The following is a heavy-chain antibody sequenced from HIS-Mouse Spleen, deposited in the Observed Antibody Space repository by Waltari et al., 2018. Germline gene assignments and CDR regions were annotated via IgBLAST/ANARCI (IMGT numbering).Heavy chain of an antibody. V-gene: IGHV4-39*01. D-gene: IGHD2-15*01. Sequence: QLQLQESGPGLVKPSETLSLTCTVSGGSISSRSYYWGWLRQPPGKGLEWIGGIYYSGSTYYNPSLKSRVTISVDTSKNQFSLKLSSVTAADTAVYYCARQYCSGGSCQDDAFDIWGQGTMVTVSS. CDR2: IYYSGST. J-gene: IGHJ3*02. CDR1: GGSISSRSYY. CDR3: ARQYCSGGSCQDDAFDI.